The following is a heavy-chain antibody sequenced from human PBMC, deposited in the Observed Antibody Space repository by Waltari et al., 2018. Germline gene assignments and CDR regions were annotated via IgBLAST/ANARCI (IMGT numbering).Heavy chain of an antibody. J-gene: IGHJ6*03. V-gene: IGHV4-34*01. CDR3: ARGGYGSGRYKRSNYYYYYMDV. CDR1: GGSFSGYY. D-gene: IGHD3-10*01. Sequence: QVQLQQWGAGLLKPSETLSLTCAVYGGSFSGYYWSWIRQPPGKGLEWIGGGNHSGSTNYNPSLKSRVTISVDTSKNQFSLKLSSVTAAETAVYYCARGGYGSGRYKRSNYYYYYMDVWGKGTTVTVSS. CDR2: GNHSGST.